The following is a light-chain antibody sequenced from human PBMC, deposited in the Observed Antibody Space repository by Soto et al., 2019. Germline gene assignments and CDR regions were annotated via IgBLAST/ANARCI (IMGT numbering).Light chain of an antibody. CDR3: SSYAGTYIL. J-gene: IGLJ2*01. CDR1: SSDVGGYNY. Sequence: QSALTQPRSVSGSPGQSVTISCTGTSSDVGGYNYVSWYQQHPGKAPKVMIYDVSKRPSGVPDRFSGSKSGNTASLTISGLQAEDEADYYCSSYAGTYILFGVGTKVTVL. CDR2: DVS. V-gene: IGLV2-11*01.